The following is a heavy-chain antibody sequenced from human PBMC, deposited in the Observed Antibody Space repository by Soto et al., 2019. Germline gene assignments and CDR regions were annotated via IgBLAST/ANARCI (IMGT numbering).Heavy chain of an antibody. CDR2: ISVYNGNT. V-gene: IGHV1-18*01. Sequence: QVQLVQSGVEVKNPGASVRVSCKASAYPFTSYGISWVRQAPGQGLEWMGWISVYNGNTNYARELQGRDTLTRDTTTSTAYMELRGLRSGDTAVYYCARGFLSVLPYYYYGLDVWGQGTTVIVSS. CDR3: ARGFLSVLPYYYYGLDV. D-gene: IGHD2-15*01. J-gene: IGHJ6*02. CDR1: AYPFTSYG.